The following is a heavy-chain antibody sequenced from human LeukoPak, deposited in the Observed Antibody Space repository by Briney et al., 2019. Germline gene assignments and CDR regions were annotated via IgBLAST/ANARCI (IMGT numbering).Heavy chain of an antibody. CDR1: GGTFSSYT. CDR3: ARQNYGGNSQDY. D-gene: IGHD4-23*01. V-gene: IGHV1-69*13. CDR2: IIPIFGTA. Sequence: SVKVSCKASGGTFSSYTISWVRQAPGQGLEWMGGIIPIFGTANYAQKFQGRVTITADESTSTAYMELSSLRSEDTAVYYCARQNYGGNSQDYWGQGTLVTVSS. J-gene: IGHJ4*02.